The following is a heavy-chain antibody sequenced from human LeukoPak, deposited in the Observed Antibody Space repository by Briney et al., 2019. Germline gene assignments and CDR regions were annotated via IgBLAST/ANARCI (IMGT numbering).Heavy chain of an antibody. Sequence: ASVKVSRKASGYTFTSYYMHWVRQAPGQGLEWMGIINPSGGSTSYAQKFQGRVTMTRDTSTSTVYMELSSLRSEDTAVYYCAAHRSGYSPFYYYMDVWGKGTTVTVSS. J-gene: IGHJ6*03. CDR2: INPSGGST. CDR1: GYTFTSYY. V-gene: IGHV1-46*03. CDR3: AAHRSGYSPFYYYMDV. D-gene: IGHD3-22*01.